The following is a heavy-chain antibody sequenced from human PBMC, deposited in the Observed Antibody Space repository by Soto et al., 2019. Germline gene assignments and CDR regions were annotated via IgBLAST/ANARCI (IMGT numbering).Heavy chain of an antibody. CDR3: ARGRGRYSSGWSWFDP. J-gene: IGHJ5*02. Sequence: AETLSLTCGVSGGTIRSPDWWTWVRQPPGKGLEWIGEIFQSGSTNYTPSLESRVTISVDKSKNQFSLTLTSVTAADTAVYFCARGRGRYSSGWSWFDPWGQGILVTVSS. CDR2: IFQSGST. D-gene: IGHD6-19*01. CDR1: GGTIRSPDW. V-gene: IGHV4-4*01.